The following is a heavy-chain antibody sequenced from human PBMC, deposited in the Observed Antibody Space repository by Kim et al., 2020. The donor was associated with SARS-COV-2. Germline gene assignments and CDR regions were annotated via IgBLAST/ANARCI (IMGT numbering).Heavy chain of an antibody. D-gene: IGHD3-3*01. V-gene: IGHV4-59*01. Sequence: PTLPSRVTIQVDTSKNQFSLKLSSVTAADTAVYYCARDWGGYAFDIWGQGTMVTVSS. J-gene: IGHJ3*02. CDR3: ARDWGGYAFDI.